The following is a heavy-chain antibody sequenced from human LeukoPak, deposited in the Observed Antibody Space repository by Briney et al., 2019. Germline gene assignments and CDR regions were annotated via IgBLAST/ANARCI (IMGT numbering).Heavy chain of an antibody. CDR1: GGSISSYY. J-gene: IGHJ4*02. V-gene: IGHV4-4*07. CDR3: ARVQDRWIQLWLLGY. Sequence: SETLSLTCTVSGGSISSYYWSWIRQPAGKGLEWIGRIYTSGSTNYNPSLKSRVTMSVDTSKNQFSLKLSSVTAADTAVYYCARVQDRWIQLWLLGYWGQGTLVTVSS. CDR2: IYTSGST. D-gene: IGHD5-18*01.